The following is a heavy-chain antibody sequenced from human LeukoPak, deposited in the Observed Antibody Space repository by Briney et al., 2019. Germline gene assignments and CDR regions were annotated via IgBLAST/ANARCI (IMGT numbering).Heavy chain of an antibody. Sequence: PSETLSLTGTVSGGSISSNYWSWIRQPPGKGLEWIGYIYYRGSTNYNPSLKSRVTISVDTSKSQFSLKLSSVTAADTAVYYCARLSGYSSGHYYSDYWGQGTLVTVSS. V-gene: IGHV4-59*01. CDR3: ARLSGYSSGHYYSDY. CDR1: GGSISSNY. CDR2: IYYRGST. J-gene: IGHJ4*02. D-gene: IGHD3-22*01.